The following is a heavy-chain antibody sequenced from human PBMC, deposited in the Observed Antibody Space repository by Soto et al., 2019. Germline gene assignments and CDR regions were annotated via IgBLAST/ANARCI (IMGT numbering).Heavy chain of an antibody. Sequence: VGSLRLSCAASGFTFSSYWMTWVRQAPGKGLEWVANIKQDGSEKFYVDSVKGRFTISRDNAKSSLYMQMNSLRAEDTAVYYCARGAGSYFRRVVGAFDIWGQGTMVTVSS. V-gene: IGHV3-7*04. J-gene: IGHJ3*02. CDR2: IKQDGSEK. D-gene: IGHD3-10*01. CDR1: GFTFSSYW. CDR3: ARGAGSYFRRVVGAFDI.